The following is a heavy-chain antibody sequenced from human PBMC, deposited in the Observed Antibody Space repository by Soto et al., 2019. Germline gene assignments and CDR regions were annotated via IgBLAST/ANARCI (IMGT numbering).Heavy chain of an antibody. CDR2: ISAYNGNT. Sequence: ASVKVSCKASGYTFTSYGISWVRQAPGQGLEWMGWISAYNGNTNYAQKLQGRVTMTTDTSTSTAYMELRSLRSDDTAVYYCARDPRYDILTGYWDYWGQGTLVTVSS. J-gene: IGHJ4*02. CDR3: ARDPRYDILTGYWDY. D-gene: IGHD3-9*01. V-gene: IGHV1-18*01. CDR1: GYTFTSYG.